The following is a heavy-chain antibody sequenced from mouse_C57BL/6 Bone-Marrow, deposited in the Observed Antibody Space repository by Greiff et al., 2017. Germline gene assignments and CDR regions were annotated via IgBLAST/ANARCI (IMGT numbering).Heavy chain of an antibody. CDR1: GYTFTDHT. CDR2: IYPRDGST. Sequence: QVQLQQSDAELVKPGASVKISCKASGYTFTDHTIHWMKQRPEQGLEWIGYIYPRDGSTKYNEKFKGKATLTADKSSSTAYMQLNSLSSEASAVYFCASPAYWDGGLDYWGQGTTLTVSS. CDR3: ASPAYWDGGLDY. D-gene: IGHD4-1*01. V-gene: IGHV1-78*01. J-gene: IGHJ2*01.